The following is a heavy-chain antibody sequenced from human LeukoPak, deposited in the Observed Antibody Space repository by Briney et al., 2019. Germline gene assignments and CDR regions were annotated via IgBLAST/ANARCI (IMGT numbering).Heavy chain of an antibody. V-gene: IGHV1-3*01. D-gene: IGHD2-2*01. Sequence: ASVKVSCKDSGYTFTSYAMHWVRQAPGQRLEWMGWINAGNGNTKYSQKFQGRVTITRDTSASTAYMELSSLRSEDTAVYYCARVGSRVVVPAAMDDDWFDPWGQGTLVTVSS. CDR1: GYTFTSYA. J-gene: IGHJ5*02. CDR3: ARVGSRVVVPAAMDDDWFDP. CDR2: INAGNGNT.